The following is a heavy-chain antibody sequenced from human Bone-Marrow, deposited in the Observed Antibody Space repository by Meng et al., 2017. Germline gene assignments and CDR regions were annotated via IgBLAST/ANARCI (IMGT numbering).Heavy chain of an antibody. CDR2: IYHSGST. CDR3: ARGKSNSSPPFDP. Sequence: QLQLQESGSGLVKPSQTLSLTRAVSGGSISNGGYSLSWIRQPPGKGLEWIGYIYHSGSTYYNPSLKSRVTISVDTSKNQFSLKLSSVTAADTAVYYCARGKSNSSPPFDPWGQGTLVTVSS. CDR1: GGSISNGGYS. V-gene: IGHV4-30-2*01. D-gene: IGHD6-6*01. J-gene: IGHJ5*02.